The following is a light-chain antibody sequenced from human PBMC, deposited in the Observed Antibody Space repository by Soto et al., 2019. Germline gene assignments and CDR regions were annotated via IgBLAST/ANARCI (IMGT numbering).Light chain of an antibody. Sequence: QSALTQPPSASGSPGQSVTISCTGTSSDIGTYNYVSWYQQFPGEAPKLMLYEVTKRPSGVPDRFSGSKSGNTASLTVSGLQAEDEADYYCSSYAGNKILFGGGTKLTVL. CDR3: SSYAGNKIL. CDR2: EVT. V-gene: IGLV2-8*01. J-gene: IGLJ2*01. CDR1: SSDIGTYNY.